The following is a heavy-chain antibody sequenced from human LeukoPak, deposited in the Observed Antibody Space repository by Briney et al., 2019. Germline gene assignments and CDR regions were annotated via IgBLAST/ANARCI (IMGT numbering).Heavy chain of an antibody. CDR3: ARPYYYDSRIDP. CDR1: GGSISSGDYY. CDR2: MYYSGST. D-gene: IGHD3-22*01. Sequence: SETLSLTCTVSGGSISSGDYYWSWIRQPPGKGLEWIAYMYYSGSTYYNPSLKSRFTMSADTSKNQLSLKLSSVTAADTAVYYCARPYYYDSRIDPWGQGILVTVSS. V-gene: IGHV4-30-4*01. J-gene: IGHJ5*02.